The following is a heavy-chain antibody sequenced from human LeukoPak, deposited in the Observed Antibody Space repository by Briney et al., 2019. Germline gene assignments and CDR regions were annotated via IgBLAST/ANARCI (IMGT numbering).Heavy chain of an antibody. V-gene: IGHV4-4*08. J-gene: IGHJ4*02. D-gene: IGHD6-19*01. CDR1: GGSISSYY. CDR3: ATLAVAGASDY. Sequence: SETLSLTCTVSGGSISSYYWSWIRQPPGKGLEWIGYIYHSGSTTYNPSLKSRVSISIDTSKNQFSLKLSSVTAADTAVYYCATLAVAGASDYWGQGTLVTVSS. CDR2: IYHSGST.